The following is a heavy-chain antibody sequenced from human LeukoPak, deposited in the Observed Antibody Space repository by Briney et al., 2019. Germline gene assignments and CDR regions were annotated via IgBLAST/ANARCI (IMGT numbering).Heavy chain of an antibody. V-gene: IGHV3-23*01. CDR1: GVTFSSYA. D-gene: IGHD5-12*01. Sequence: PGGSLRLSCAAPGVTFSSYAMSGVRQAPGKGLEWVSAISGSGGSKYYADSVKGRFTISRDNSKNTLYLQMNSLRAEDTAVYYCATSPATGGLRFGYWGQGTLVTVSS. J-gene: IGHJ4*02. CDR3: ATSPATGGLRFGY. CDR2: ISGSGGSK.